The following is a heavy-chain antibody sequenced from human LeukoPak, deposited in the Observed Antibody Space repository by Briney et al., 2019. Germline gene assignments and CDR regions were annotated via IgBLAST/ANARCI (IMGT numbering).Heavy chain of an antibody. CDR1: GGSISSYY. Sequence: SETLSLTCTVSGGSISSYYWSWIRLPPGKGLEWLGYIYYTGATYYNPSLKSRVTISLDTSKNQFSLKLSSVTAADAAVYYCARAGYSYGTGYYFDYWGQGALVTVSS. CDR2: IYYTGAT. CDR3: ARAGYSYGTGYYFDY. D-gene: IGHD5-18*01. J-gene: IGHJ4*02. V-gene: IGHV4-59*01.